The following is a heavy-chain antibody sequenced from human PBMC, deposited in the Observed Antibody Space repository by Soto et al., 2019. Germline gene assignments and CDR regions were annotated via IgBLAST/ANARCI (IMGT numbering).Heavy chain of an antibody. J-gene: IGHJ4*02. Sequence: QITLKESGPTLVKPTQTLTLTCTFSGFSLSTSGVGVGWIRQPPGKALEWLALIYWDDDKRYSPSLKSRLTITKDTSKNQVVLTMTNIDPVDTATYYCAHSPCRIFGVVTPFDYWGQGTLVTVSS. CDR1: GFSLSTSGVG. D-gene: IGHD3-3*01. CDR3: AHSPCRIFGVVTPFDY. V-gene: IGHV2-5*02. CDR2: IYWDDDK.